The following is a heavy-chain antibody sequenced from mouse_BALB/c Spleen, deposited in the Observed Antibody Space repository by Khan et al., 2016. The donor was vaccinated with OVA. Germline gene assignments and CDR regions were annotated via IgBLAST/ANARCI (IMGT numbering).Heavy chain of an antibody. CDR1: GYTFTSYW. CDR2: INPSTGYT. CDR3: ARSYGGARYFDV. D-gene: IGHD1-1*02. J-gene: IGHJ1*01. Sequence: QVRLQQSGAELAKPGASVKMSCKASGYTFTSYWMHWVKQRPGQGLEWIGYINPSTGYTEYNQKFKDKATLTADKSSSTAYMQLRSLTSEDSAVYDCARSYGGARYFDVWGAGTTVTVSS. V-gene: IGHV1-7*01.